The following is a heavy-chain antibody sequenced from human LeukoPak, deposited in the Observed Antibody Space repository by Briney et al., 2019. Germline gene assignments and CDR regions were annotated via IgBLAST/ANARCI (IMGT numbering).Heavy chain of an antibody. D-gene: IGHD2-2*01. CDR1: GFSINSYA. Sequence: GGSLRLSCAASGFSINSYAMGWVRQPPGRGLEWVSSISGSGGSTYYADSVKGRFTISRDNSKNTLFLQMNSLRAEDTAVYYCAKYIVVVPAAMSYFDYWGQGTLVTVSS. CDR2: ISGSGGST. J-gene: IGHJ4*02. CDR3: AKYIVVVPAAMSYFDY. V-gene: IGHV3-23*01.